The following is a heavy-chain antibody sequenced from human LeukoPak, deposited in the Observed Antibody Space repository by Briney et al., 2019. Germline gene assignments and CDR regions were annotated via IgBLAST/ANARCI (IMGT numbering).Heavy chain of an antibody. J-gene: IGHJ2*01. CDR1: GYTFTSYY. CDR2: INPSGGST. Sequence: ASVKVSCKASGYTFTSYYMHWVRQAPGQGLEWMGIINPSGGSTSYAQKFQGRVTMTRDTSTSTVYMELSSLRSEDTAVYYCARRPREDYYDSSGYYYYWYFDLWGRGTLVTVSS. D-gene: IGHD3-22*01. V-gene: IGHV1-46*01. CDR3: ARRPREDYYDSSGYYYYWYFDL.